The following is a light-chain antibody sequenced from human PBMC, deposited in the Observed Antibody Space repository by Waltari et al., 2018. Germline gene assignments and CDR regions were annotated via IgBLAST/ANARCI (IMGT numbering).Light chain of an antibody. CDR2: DVY. CDR1: GSDVGGYDY. J-gene: IGLJ2*01. Sequence: QSALTQPASVSGSPGQAIIISCTGTGSDVGGYDYVSWYQQYPGKAPIIINHDVYNRAPGVSNRFSCSKSDNTASLTISGLQAKDESVYYCSSYPGSCVVFGGGTKLTVL. CDR3: SSYPGSCVV. V-gene: IGLV2-14*01.